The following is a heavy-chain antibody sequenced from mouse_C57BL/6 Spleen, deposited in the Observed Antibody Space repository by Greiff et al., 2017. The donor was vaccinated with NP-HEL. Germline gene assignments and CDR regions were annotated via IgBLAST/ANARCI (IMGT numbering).Heavy chain of an antibody. CDR2: ISDGGSYT. J-gene: IGHJ2*01. CDR3: AREGSYDGFFDY. CDR1: GFTFSSYA. Sequence: EVKVVESGGGLVKPGGSLKLSCAASGFTFSSYAMSWVRQTPEKRLEWVATISDGGSYTYYPDNVKGRFTISRDNAKNNLYLQMSHLKSEDTAMYYCAREGSYDGFFDYWGQGTTLTVSS. V-gene: IGHV5-4*01. D-gene: IGHD2-3*01.